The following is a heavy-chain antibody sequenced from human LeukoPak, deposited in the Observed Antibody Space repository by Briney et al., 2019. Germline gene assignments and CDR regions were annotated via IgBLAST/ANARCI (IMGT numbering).Heavy chain of an antibody. CDR2: IYPGDSDT. CDR1: GYSFTTYW. V-gene: IGHV5-51*01. Sequence: GESLKISCKGSGYSFTTYWIGWVRQMPGKGLEWMGIIYPGDSDTRYSPSFQGQVTISADKSISTAYLQWSSLKASDTAMYYCATGGYCTSTSCYSFFDYWGQGTLVTFSS. D-gene: IGHD2-2*02. CDR3: ATGGYCTSTSCYSFFDY. J-gene: IGHJ4*02.